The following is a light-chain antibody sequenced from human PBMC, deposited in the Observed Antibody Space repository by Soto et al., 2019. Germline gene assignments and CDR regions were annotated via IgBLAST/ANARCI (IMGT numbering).Light chain of an antibody. CDR1: SSDVGAYDY. V-gene: IGLV2-14*01. J-gene: IGLJ3*02. Sequence: QSALTQPASVSGSPGQLITISCTGTSSDVGAYDYVSWYQQHPGKAPKFMLYEVSNRPSGLSDRFSGSKSGNTASLTISGLQAEDEADYYCSSFTTSKTWVFGGGTKLTVL. CDR3: SSFTTSKTWV. CDR2: EVS.